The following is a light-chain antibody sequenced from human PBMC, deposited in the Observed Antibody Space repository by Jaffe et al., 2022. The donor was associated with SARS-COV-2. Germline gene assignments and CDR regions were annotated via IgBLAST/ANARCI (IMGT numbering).Light chain of an antibody. CDR2: AAS. CDR3: LQHNSLPRT. J-gene: IGKJ1*01. V-gene: IGKV1-17*01. Sequence: DIQMTQSPSSLSASVGDRVTITCRASQDIRSDLGWYQHKTGQAPKRLIYAASRLQSGVPSRFSGSGSGAEFTLTISSLQPEDIATYYCLQHNSLPRTFGQGTKVELK. CDR1: QDIRSD.